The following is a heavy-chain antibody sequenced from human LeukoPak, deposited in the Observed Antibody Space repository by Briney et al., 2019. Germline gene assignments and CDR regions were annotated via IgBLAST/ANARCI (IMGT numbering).Heavy chain of an antibody. CDR3: ARDPTPTSATVTSN. D-gene: IGHD4-17*01. Sequence: GSLRLSCAASGFTFSSYGMHWVRQAPGKGLEWVAVIWYDGSSKYYADSVKGRFTISRDNSKNTLYLQMNSLRAEDTAVYYCARDPTPTSATVTSNWGQGTLVTVSS. J-gene: IGHJ4*02. V-gene: IGHV3-33*01. CDR1: GFTFSSYG. CDR2: IWYDGSSK.